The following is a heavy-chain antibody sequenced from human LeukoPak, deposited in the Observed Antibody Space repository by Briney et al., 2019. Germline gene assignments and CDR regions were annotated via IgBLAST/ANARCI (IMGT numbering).Heavy chain of an antibody. V-gene: IGHV1-18*01. D-gene: IGHD2-21*02. CDR3: AKDLNVVMTRQGAFDI. CDR2: ISAYNGNT. Sequence: GASVKVSCKASGYTFTSYGISWVRQAPGQGLEWMGWISAYNGNTNYAQKLQGRVTMTTDTSTSTAYMELRSLRAEDTAVYHCAKDLNVVMTRQGAFDIWGQGTVVTVSS. CDR1: GYTFTSYG. J-gene: IGHJ3*02.